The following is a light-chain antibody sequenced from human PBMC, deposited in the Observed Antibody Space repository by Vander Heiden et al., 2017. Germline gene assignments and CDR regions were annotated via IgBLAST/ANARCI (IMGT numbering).Light chain of an antibody. J-gene: IGLJ3*02. CDR2: DDS. CDR3: QVWDSSSDHPV. CDR1: NIEIKS. Sequence: SYVLTQPPSVSVAQGQTARITCGGHNIEIKSVHWYQQKSGQAPVVVVYDDSDRPSEIPERFSGSNSGNTATLTITRVEAGDEADYYCQVWDSSSDHPVFGGGTRLTVL. V-gene: IGLV3-21*02.